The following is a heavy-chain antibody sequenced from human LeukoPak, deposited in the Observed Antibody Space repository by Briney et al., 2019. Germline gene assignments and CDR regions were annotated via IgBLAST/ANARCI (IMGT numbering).Heavy chain of an antibody. CDR3: ARDLGHCRNVVCSSSAY. CDR1: GGTFSSYA. V-gene: IGHV1-18*01. Sequence: ASVKVSCKASGGTFSSYAISWVRQAPGQWLEWMGWISTYSGDTIYAQKIQGRVTMTADTSTNTVYMDLRSLRSDDTAVYYCARDLGHCRNVVCSSSAYWGRGTLVTVSS. J-gene: IGHJ4*02. D-gene: IGHD1-14*01. CDR2: ISTYSGDT.